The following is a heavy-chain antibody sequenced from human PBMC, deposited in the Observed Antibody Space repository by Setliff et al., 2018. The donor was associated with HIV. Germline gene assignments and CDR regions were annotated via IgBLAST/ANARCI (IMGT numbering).Heavy chain of an antibody. Sequence: ASVKVSCKASGYTFTSYYMHGVRQAPGQGLEWIGIINPSGGSTSYAQRFQGRVTMTRDTSTSTVYMELSSLRSEDTAVYYCARDPGYSTSWYYFDYWGQGTLVTVSS. CDR3: ARDPGYSTSWYYFDY. J-gene: IGHJ4*02. D-gene: IGHD6-13*01. CDR1: GYTFTSYY. CDR2: INPSGGST. V-gene: IGHV1-46*01.